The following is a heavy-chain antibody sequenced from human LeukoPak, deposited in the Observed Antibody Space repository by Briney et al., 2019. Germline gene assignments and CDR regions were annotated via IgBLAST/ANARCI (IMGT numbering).Heavy chain of an antibody. D-gene: IGHD2-2*01. V-gene: IGHV4-4*07. CDR1: GGSISSYY. Sequence: SETLSLTCTVSGGSISSYYWSWIRQPAGKGLEWIGRIYTSGSTNYNPSLKSRVTISVGKSKNQFSLKLSSVTAADTAVYYCARAYCSSTSCSPGVYYMDVWGKGTTVTVSS. CDR3: ARAYCSSTSCSPGVYYMDV. CDR2: IYTSGST. J-gene: IGHJ6*03.